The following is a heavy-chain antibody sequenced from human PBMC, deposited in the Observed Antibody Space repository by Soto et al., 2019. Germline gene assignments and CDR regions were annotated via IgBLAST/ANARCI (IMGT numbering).Heavy chain of an antibody. D-gene: IGHD1-26*01. V-gene: IGHV4-59*01. CDR2: FYYSGST. J-gene: IGHJ4*02. Sequence: SETLSLTCTVSGGSISSYYWSWIRQPPGKGMEWIGYFYYSGSTNYNPSLKSRVTISVDTSKNQFSLKLSSVTAADTAVYYCARGVGSSPPQYWGRGTLVTVSS. CDR1: GGSISSYY. CDR3: ARGVGSSPPQY.